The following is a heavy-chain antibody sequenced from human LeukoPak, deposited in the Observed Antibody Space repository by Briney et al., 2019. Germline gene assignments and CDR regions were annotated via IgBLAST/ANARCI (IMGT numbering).Heavy chain of an antibody. D-gene: IGHD6-19*01. J-gene: IGHJ4*02. CDR1: GFTFSSYA. Sequence: GGSLRLSCAASGFTFSSYAMSWVRQAPGKGLEWVSGISGSGGSTYYADSVKGRFTISRDNSRNTLYLQMNSPRAEDTAVYYCAKDPSIAVAGLFDYWGQGTLVTVSS. V-gene: IGHV3-23*01. CDR2: ISGSGGST. CDR3: AKDPSIAVAGLFDY.